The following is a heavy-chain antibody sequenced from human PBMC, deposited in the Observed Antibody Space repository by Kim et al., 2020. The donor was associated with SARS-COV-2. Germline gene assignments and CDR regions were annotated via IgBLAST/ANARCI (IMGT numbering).Heavy chain of an antibody. V-gene: IGHV3-23*01. D-gene: IGHD6-13*01. CDR3: AKEEQQLVSAFDI. CDR2: ISGSGGSS. J-gene: IGHJ3*02. CDR1: GFTLSTYA. Sequence: GGSLRLSCAASGFTLSTYAMSWVRQAPGQGLEWVSFISGSGGSSFYAASVKGRFIISRDNSKNTLYLQMNSLRAEDTAVYFCAKEEQQLVSAFDIWGQGTMVTVS.